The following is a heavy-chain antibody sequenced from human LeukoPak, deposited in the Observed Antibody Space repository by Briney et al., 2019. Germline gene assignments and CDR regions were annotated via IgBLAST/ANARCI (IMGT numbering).Heavy chain of an antibody. D-gene: IGHD3-22*01. Sequence: QPGGSLRLSCAASGFTFSSYAMSWVRQAPGKGLEWVSAISGSGGSTYYADSVKGRFTISRDNSKNTLYLQMNSLRAEDTAVYYCAKVFLDSSGYGDDYWGQGTLVTVSS. V-gene: IGHV3-23*01. CDR1: GFTFSSYA. J-gene: IGHJ4*02. CDR2: ISGSGGST. CDR3: AKVFLDSSGYGDDY.